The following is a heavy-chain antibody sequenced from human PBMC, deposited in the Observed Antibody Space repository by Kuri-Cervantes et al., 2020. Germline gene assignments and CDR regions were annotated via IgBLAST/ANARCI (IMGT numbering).Heavy chain of an antibody. Sequence: SETLSLTCAVYGGSFSGYYWSWIRQPPGKGLEWIGEINHSGSTNYNPSLKSRVTISVDKSKNQFSLKLSSVTAADTAVYYCARTVRSLSEFDYWGQGTLVTVSS. D-gene: IGHD6-19*01. CDR2: INHSGST. V-gene: IGHV4-34*01. CDR1: GGSFSGYY. CDR3: ARTVRSLSEFDY. J-gene: IGHJ4*02.